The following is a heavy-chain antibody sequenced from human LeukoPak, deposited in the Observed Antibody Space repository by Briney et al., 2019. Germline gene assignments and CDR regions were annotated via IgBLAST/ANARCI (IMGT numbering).Heavy chain of an antibody. Sequence: GGSLRLSCAAFGFTFSSYAMHWVRQAPGKGPEYVSAISSNGGSTYYANSVKGRFTISRDNSKNTLYLQMGSLRAEDMAVYYCARGRWWELPDYYYYMDVWGKGTTVTVSS. CDR2: ISSNGGST. CDR1: GFTFSSYA. V-gene: IGHV3-64*01. D-gene: IGHD1-26*01. CDR3: ARGRWWELPDYYYYMDV. J-gene: IGHJ6*03.